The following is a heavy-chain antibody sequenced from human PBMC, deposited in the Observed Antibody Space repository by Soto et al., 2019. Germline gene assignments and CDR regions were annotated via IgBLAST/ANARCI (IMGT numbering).Heavy chain of an antibody. Sequence: QVQLVESGGDLVKPGGSLRLSCAASGFPFSDYYMSWIRQAPGKGLEWVSSISSSSSDTNYAQSVKGRFTISRDNAKNALHLQRNSLRAEDTAVYYCARRRPPGYYNYWGQGTLVTVSA. CDR2: ISSSSSDT. CDR1: GFPFSDYY. J-gene: IGHJ4*02. CDR3: ARRRPPGYYNY. V-gene: IGHV3-11*05. D-gene: IGHD3-22*01.